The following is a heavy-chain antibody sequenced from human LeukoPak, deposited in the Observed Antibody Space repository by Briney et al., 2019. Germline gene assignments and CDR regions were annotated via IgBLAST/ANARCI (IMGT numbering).Heavy chain of an antibody. V-gene: IGHV1-18*01. CDR1: GYTFSSYA. CDR3: ARGYSTRWLQTYLDY. J-gene: IGHJ4*02. Sequence: GASVKVSFTASGYTFSSYAITWVRQAPGERPEWMGWISGYNGDRNYAQRLQDRVTMTIDTSTNTAYMELRSLRSDDTAVYYCARGYSTRWLQTYLDYWGQGTLVTVSS. D-gene: IGHD6-13*01. CDR2: ISGYNGDR.